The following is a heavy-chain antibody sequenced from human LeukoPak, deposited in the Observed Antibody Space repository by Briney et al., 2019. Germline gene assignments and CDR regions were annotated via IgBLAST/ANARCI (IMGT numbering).Heavy chain of an antibody. CDR2: ISGSGSDV. CDR1: GFTFSSYG. V-gene: IGHV3-23*01. Sequence: GGSLRLSCAASGFTFSSYGMSWVRQAPGKGLEWVSTISGSGSDVYSADSVKGRSTISRDNIRDTLYLQMNSLRAEDTAVYYCAKEDYNYYYGMDVWGQGTTVTVSS. J-gene: IGHJ6*02. CDR3: AKEDYNYYYGMDV.